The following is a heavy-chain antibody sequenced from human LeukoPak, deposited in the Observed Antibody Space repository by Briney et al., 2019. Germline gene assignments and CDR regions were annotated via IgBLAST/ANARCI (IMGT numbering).Heavy chain of an antibody. V-gene: IGHV3-48*04. CDR3: ARDSGPEAFDI. CDR1: GFTFSSYS. J-gene: IGHJ3*02. Sequence: GGSLRLSCAASGFTFSSYSMNWVRQAPGKGLEWVSYISSSSSTIYYADSVKGRFTISRDNAKNSLYLQMNSLRAEDTAVYYCARDSGPEAFDIWGQGTMVTVSS. D-gene: IGHD6-25*01. CDR2: ISSSSSTI.